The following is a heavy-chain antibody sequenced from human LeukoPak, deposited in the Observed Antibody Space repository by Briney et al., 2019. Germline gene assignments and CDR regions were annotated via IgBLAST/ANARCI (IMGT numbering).Heavy chain of an antibody. Sequence: GGSLRLSCAASGFTFNSYAMTWVRQAPGKGLEWVSIIYSGGTTHYAASVKGRFNISRDTSKNTLYLQMNSLRDEDTAVYFCARDQAYYGSGSYSWYFDLWGRGTLVTVSS. CDR3: ARDQAYYGSGSYSWYFDL. V-gene: IGHV3-66*01. D-gene: IGHD3-10*01. J-gene: IGHJ2*01. CDR2: IYSGGTT. CDR1: GFTFNSYA.